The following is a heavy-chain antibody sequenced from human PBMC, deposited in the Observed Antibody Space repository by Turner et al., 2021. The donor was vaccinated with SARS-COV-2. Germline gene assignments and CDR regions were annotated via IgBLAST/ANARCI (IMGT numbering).Heavy chain of an antibody. Sequence: QVQLQESGPGLVMPSETLSLTCTVSGGSISSYFWNWIRQPAGKGLEWIGRIYTSGTANYNPSLKSRVTMSVDTSKNQFSLRLSSVTAADTAVYYCARDRVQLGPVGMDVWGQGTTVTVSS. D-gene: IGHD6-6*01. CDR3: ARDRVQLGPVGMDV. J-gene: IGHJ6*02. CDR1: GGSISSYF. V-gene: IGHV4-4*07. CDR2: IYTSGTA.